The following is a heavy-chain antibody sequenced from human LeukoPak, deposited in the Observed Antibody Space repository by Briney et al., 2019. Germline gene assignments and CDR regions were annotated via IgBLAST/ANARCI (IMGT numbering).Heavy chain of an antibody. CDR1: GFTVSSNY. V-gene: IGHV3-23*01. D-gene: IGHD6-13*01. Sequence: GGSLRLSCAASGFTVSSNYMSWVRQAPGKGLEWVSEISGTGGSTYYADSVKGRFTISRDNSKNTLYLQMNSLRAEDTAVYYCAKSRVEVAGTGGFDTWGRGTLVAVSS. CDR2: ISGTGGST. CDR3: AKSRVEVAGTGGFDT. J-gene: IGHJ3*02.